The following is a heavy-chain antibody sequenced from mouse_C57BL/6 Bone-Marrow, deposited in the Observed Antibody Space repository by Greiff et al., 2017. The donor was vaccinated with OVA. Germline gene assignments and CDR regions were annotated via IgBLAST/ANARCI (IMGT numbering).Heavy chain of an antibody. V-gene: IGHV8-12*01. Sequence: VKLMESGPGILQSSQTLSLTCSFSGFSLSTSGMGVSWIRQPSGKGLEWLAHIYWDDDKRYNPSLKSRLTISKDTSRNQVFLKITSVDTADTATYCCARTPDGYDVVFDYWGQGTTLTVSS. CDR2: IYWDDDK. D-gene: IGHD2-2*01. CDR3: ARTPDGYDVVFDY. J-gene: IGHJ2*01. CDR1: GFSLSTSGMG.